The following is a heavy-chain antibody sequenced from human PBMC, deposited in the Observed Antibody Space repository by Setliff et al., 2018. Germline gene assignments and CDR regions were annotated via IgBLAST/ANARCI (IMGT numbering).Heavy chain of an antibody. Sequence: SVKVSCKASGGTFSSYAISWVRQAPGQGLEWMGRIIPIFGTANYAQKFQGRVTITADKSTSTAYMELSSLRSEDTAVYYCAKATTVTPTLGYFDYWGQGTLVTVSS. CDR1: GGTFSSYA. CDR3: AKATTVTPTLGYFDY. V-gene: IGHV1-69*06. CDR2: IIPIFGTA. J-gene: IGHJ4*02. D-gene: IGHD4-17*01.